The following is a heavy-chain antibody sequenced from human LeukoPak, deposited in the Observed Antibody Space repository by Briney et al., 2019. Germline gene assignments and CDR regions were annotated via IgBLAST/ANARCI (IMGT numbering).Heavy chain of an antibody. J-gene: IGHJ6*02. CDR1: GFTFSSYG. CDR2: ISGTGGRT. CDR3: AKGAGITIFGGGMDV. V-gene: IGHV3-23*01. Sequence: GGSLRLSCAASGFTFSSYGMHWVRQAPGKGLEWVSGISGTGGRTYYGDSVRGRFTISRDRSKNTLYLQMNSLRGDDTAVYYCAKGAGITIFGGGMDVWGQGTTVTVSS. D-gene: IGHD3-3*01.